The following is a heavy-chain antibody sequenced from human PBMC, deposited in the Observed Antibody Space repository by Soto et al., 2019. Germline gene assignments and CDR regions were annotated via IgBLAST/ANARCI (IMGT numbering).Heavy chain of an antibody. CDR2: ISYDGSNK. J-gene: IGHJ6*04. CDR3: AKEILMVLEWLQPGPLDV. V-gene: IGHV3-30*18. D-gene: IGHD3-3*01. Sequence: GGSLRLSCAASGFTFSSYGMHWVRQAPGKGLEWVAVISYDGSNKYYADSVKGRFTISRDNSKNTLYLQMNSLRAEDTAVYYCAKEILMVLEWLQPGPLDVWGKGTTVTVSS. CDR1: GFTFSSYG.